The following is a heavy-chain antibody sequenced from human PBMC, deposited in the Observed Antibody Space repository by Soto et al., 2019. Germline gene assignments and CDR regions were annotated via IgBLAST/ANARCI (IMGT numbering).Heavy chain of an antibody. CDR2: IYYSGST. CDR3: ARDSGSDYYDSSVYFDY. CDR1: GGSISSYY. D-gene: IGHD3-22*01. Sequence: PSETLSLTCTVSGGSISSYYWSWIRQPPGKGLEWIGYIYYSGSTNYNPSLKSRVTISVDTSKNQFSLQLSSVTAADTAVYYCARDSGSDYYDSSVYFDYWGQGTLVTVSS. V-gene: IGHV4-59*01. J-gene: IGHJ4*02.